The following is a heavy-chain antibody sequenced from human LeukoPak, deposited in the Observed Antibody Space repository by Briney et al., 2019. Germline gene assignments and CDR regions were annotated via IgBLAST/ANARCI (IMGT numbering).Heavy chain of an antibody. Sequence: GRSLRLSCAASGFTFSSYAMHWVRQAPGKGLEWVAVISYDGSNKYYADSVEGRFTISRDNSKNTLYLQMNSLRAEDTAVYYCASRDGYNYGWYYFDYWGQGTLVTVSS. D-gene: IGHD5-24*01. V-gene: IGHV3-30*01. CDR2: ISYDGSNK. J-gene: IGHJ4*02. CDR3: ASRDGYNYGWYYFDY. CDR1: GFTFSSYA.